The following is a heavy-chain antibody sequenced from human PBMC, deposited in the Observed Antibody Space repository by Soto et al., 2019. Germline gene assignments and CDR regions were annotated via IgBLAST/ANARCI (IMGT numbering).Heavy chain of an antibody. CDR2: IIPIFGTA. CDR3: ARRVAATLAPFDY. Sequence: GASVKVSCKASGGTFSSYAISWVRQAPGQGLEWMGGIIPIFGTANYAQKFQGRVTITADESTSTAYMELSSLRSEGTAVYYCARRVAATLAPFDYWGQGTLVTVSS. CDR1: GGTFSSYA. V-gene: IGHV1-69*13. D-gene: IGHD2-15*01. J-gene: IGHJ4*02.